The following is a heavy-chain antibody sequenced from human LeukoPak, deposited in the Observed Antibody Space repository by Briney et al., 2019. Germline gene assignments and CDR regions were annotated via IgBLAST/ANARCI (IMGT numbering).Heavy chain of an antibody. V-gene: IGHV3-48*04. CDR2: ISSSSDSI. CDR3: TKSRLSFSATAAH. D-gene: IGHD2-2*01. Sequence: GGSLRLSCAASGFTFSTYGMTWVRQAPGKGLEWISYISSSSDSIKYADSVKGRFTSSRDNAKNSLYLQMNSLRSEDTAVYYCTKSRLSFSATAAHWSQGTLVTVYS. J-gene: IGHJ4*02. CDR1: GFTFSTYG.